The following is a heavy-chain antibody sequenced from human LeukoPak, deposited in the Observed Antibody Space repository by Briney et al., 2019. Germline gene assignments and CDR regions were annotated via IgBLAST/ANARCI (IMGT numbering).Heavy chain of an antibody. Sequence: GGSLRLSCAASGFTLSTYEMTWVRQAPGKGLEWVSFISSSTSHTFYADSVKGRFTIFRDTAKNSLYLQMNNLRGKDTAVYYCARDVSSSTRAFDIWGQGTMVAVS. V-gene: IGHV3-48*03. J-gene: IGHJ3*02. CDR3: ARDVSSSTRAFDI. CDR2: ISSSTSHT. CDR1: GFTLSTYE. D-gene: IGHD2-8*01.